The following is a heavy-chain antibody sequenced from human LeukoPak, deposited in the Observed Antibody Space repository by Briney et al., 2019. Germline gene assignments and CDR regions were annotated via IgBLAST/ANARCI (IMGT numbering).Heavy chain of an antibody. Sequence: PGGSLRLSCAASGVTFSNYSMNWVRQAPGKGLEWVSSISTRSTYIYYADSVKGRFTISRDNAKSSLFLQMNSLRAEDTAVYFCAKSTRAVMAMMDVWGKGTTVTVSS. V-gene: IGHV3-21*01. CDR3: AKSTRAVMAMMDV. CDR2: ISTRSTYI. J-gene: IGHJ6*04. D-gene: IGHD3-16*01. CDR1: GVTFSNYS.